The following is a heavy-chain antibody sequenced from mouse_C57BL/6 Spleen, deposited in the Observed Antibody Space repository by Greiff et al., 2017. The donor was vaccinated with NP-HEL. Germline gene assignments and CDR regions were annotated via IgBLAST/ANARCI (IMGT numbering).Heavy chain of an antibody. J-gene: IGHJ2*01. V-gene: IGHV1-15*01. CDR1: GYTFTDYE. CDR2: IDPETGGT. Sequence: VQLQQSGAELVRPGASVTLSCKASGYTFTDYEMHWVKQTPVHGLEWIGAIDPETGGTAYNQKFKGKAILTADKSSSTAYMELRSLTSEDSAVYDCTRGYGSSYNFDYWGQGTTLTVSS. D-gene: IGHD1-1*01. CDR3: TRGYGSSYNFDY.